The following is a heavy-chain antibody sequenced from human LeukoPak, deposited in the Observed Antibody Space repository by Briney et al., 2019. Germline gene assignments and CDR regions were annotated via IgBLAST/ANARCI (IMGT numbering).Heavy chain of an antibody. CDR3: ARADTYYYDSSGYYALDY. J-gene: IGHJ4*02. CDR1: GFTFDDYA. V-gene: IGHV3-21*01. Sequence: PGGSLRLSCAASGFTFDDYAMHWVRQAPGKGLEWVSSISSSSSYIYYADSVKGRFTISRDNAKNSLYLQMNSLRAEDTAVYYCARADTYYYDSSGYYALDYWGQGTLVTVSS. D-gene: IGHD3-22*01. CDR2: ISSSSSYI.